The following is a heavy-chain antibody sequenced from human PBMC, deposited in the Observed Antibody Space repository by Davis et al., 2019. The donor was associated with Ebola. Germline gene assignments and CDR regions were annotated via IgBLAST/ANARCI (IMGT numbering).Heavy chain of an antibody. CDR2: IKQDGSEK. V-gene: IGHV3-7*03. D-gene: IGHD5-18*01. CDR3: ARDNRIQLWLNAFDI. J-gene: IGHJ3*02. Sequence: GESLKISCAASGFTFSSYWMSWVRQAPGKGLEWVANIKQDGSEKYYVDSVKGRFTISRDNAKNSLYLQMNSLRAEDTAVYYCARDNRIQLWLNAFDIWGQGTMVTVSS. CDR1: GFTFSSYW.